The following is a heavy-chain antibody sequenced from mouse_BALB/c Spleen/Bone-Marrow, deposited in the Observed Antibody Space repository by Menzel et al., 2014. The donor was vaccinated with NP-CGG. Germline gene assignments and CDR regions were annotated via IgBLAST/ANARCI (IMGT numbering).Heavy chain of an antibody. Sequence: EVKLVESGGGLVQPGGSLKLSCAASGFTFSNYGLSWVRQTPDRRLEYVANINRNGGDTYYPDSVKGRFTISRDNARKTLSLQIRSVKSEDTALFFCSKGVDVHSRFVFWGQKALGTVS. CDR1: GFTFSNYG. V-gene: IGHV5-6-3*01. CDR2: INRNGGDT. D-gene: IGHD2-3*01. J-gene: IGHJ3*01. CDR3: SKGVDVHSRFVF.